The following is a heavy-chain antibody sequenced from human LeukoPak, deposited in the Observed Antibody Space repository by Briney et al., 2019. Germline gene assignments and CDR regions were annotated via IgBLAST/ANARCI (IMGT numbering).Heavy chain of an antibody. Sequence: SQTLSLTCTVSGGSISSYYWSWIRQPPGKGLEWIGYIYYSGSTNYNPSLKSRVTISVDTSKNQFSLKLSSVTAADTAVYYCARVRGYSFDPWGQGTLVTVSS. V-gene: IGHV4-59*01. CDR2: IYYSGST. D-gene: IGHD5-18*01. CDR3: ARVRGYSFDP. CDR1: GGSISSYY. J-gene: IGHJ5*02.